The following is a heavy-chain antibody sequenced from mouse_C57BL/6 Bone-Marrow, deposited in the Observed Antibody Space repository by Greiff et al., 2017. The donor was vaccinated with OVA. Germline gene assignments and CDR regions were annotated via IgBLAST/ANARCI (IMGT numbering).Heavy chain of an antibody. J-gene: IGHJ3*01. V-gene: IGHV2-2*01. CDR2: IWSGGST. CDR3: ARERFAY. Sequence: VQLKQSGPGLVQPSQSLSITCPVSGFSLTSYGVHWVRQSPGKGLEWLGVIWSGGSTDYNAAFISRLSISKDNSKSPVFFKMNSLQADDTAIYYCARERFAYWGQGTLVTVSA. CDR1: GFSLTSYG.